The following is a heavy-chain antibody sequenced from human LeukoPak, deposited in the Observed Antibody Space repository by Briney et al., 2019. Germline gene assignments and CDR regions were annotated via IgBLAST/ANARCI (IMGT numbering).Heavy chain of an antibody. CDR3: ARGPYYDSSGYYPHDY. Sequence: SETLSLTCAVYGGSFSGYYWSWIRQPPGKGLEWIGEINHSGSTNYNPSLKSRVTISVDTSKNQFSLKLSSVTAADTAVYYCARGPYYDSSGYYPHDYWAREPWSPSPQ. D-gene: IGHD3-22*01. CDR1: GGSFSGYY. J-gene: IGHJ4*02. CDR2: INHSGST. V-gene: IGHV4-34*01.